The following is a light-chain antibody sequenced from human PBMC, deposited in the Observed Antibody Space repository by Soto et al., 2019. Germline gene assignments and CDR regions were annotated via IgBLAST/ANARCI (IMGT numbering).Light chain of an antibody. CDR1: QSVSIW. V-gene: IGKV1-5*01. CDR2: DAS. Sequence: DIQMTQSPSTLSASVGDTVTITCRASQSVSIWLTWYQKKPGKAPQVLIWDASTLQRGVPSRFSGSGSGTEFTLTISSLQPEDFATYYCQQYNGYSTWTFGQGTKVEIK. J-gene: IGKJ1*01. CDR3: QQYNGYSTWT.